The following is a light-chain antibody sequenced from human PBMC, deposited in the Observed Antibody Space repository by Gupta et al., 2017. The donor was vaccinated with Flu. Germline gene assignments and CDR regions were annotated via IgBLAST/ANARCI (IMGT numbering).Light chain of an antibody. Sequence: QHPGKAPKLILYDVTKRPSGVPDRFSGSKSGNTASLNISGLQTDDESEDYCCSYGGTYTPWRFGGGTKVTVL. J-gene: IGLJ3*02. CDR2: DVT. V-gene: IGLV2-11*03. CDR3: CSYGGTYTPWR.